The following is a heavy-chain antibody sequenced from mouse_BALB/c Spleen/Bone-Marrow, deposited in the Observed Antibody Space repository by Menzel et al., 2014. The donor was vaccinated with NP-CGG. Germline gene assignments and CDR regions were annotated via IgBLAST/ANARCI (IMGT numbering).Heavy chain of an antibody. V-gene: IGHV5-6-3*01. D-gene: IGHD2-1*01. CDR3: ARGNYGNYVDYFDY. CDR2: INSNGGST. J-gene: IGHJ2*01. CDR1: GFTFSSYG. Sequence: VQLKESGGGLVQPGGSLKLSCAASGFTFSSYGMSWVRQTPDKRLELVASINSNGGSTYYPDGVKGRFTISRDNAKNTLSLQMSSLKSGDTAMYYCARGNYGNYVDYFDYWGQGTTLTVSS.